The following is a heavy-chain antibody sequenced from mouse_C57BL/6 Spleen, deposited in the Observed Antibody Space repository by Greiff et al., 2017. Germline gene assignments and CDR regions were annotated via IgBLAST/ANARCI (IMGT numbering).Heavy chain of an antibody. J-gene: IGHJ2*01. V-gene: IGHV5-17*01. CDR3: ARRGRYLYYFDY. Sequence: EVMLVESGGGLVKPGGSLKLSCAASGFTFSDYGMHWVRQAPEKGLEWVAYISSGSSTIYYADTVKGRFTISRDNAKNTLFLQMTSLRSEDTAMXYCARRGRYLYYFDYWGQGTTLTVSS. CDR1: GFTFSDYG. D-gene: IGHD1-1*01. CDR2: ISSGSSTI.